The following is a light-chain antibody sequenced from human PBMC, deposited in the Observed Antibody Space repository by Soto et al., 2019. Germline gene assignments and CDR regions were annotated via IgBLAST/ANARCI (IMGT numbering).Light chain of an antibody. J-gene: IGLJ2*01. Sequence: QSALTQPASVSGSPGQSITISCTGTSSDVVNDLLVSWYQQQPGKAPKLMIYEGTKRPAGVSDRFSGSKSGNTASLTVSGLEAEDEGDYYCSSYVRSSSSGVFGGGTKLTVL. CDR3: SSYVRSSSSGV. V-gene: IGLV2-14*02. CDR2: EGT. CDR1: SSDVVNDLL.